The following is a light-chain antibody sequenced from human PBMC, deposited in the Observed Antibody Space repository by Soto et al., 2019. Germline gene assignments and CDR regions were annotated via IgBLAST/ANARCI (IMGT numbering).Light chain of an antibody. Sequence: IQMTHSPSSLSASLVDRVTITCRASQTISSWLAWYQQKPGKAPKLLIYKASTLKSGVPSRFSGSGSGTEFTLTISSLQPDDFATYYCQHYNSYSEAFGQGTKVDIK. J-gene: IGKJ1*01. V-gene: IGKV1-5*03. CDR3: QHYNSYSEA. CDR1: QTISSW. CDR2: KAS.